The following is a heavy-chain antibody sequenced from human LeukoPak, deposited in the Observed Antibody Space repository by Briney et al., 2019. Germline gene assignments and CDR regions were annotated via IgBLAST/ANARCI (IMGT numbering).Heavy chain of an antibody. V-gene: IGHV1-2*02. CDR1: GYTFTGYC. CDR3: ARSMTWGNSGSYLIDY. Sequence: ASVKVSCKASGYTFTGYCMHWVRQAPGQGLEWMGWINPNSGGTNYAQKFQGRVTMTRDTSISTAYMELSRLRSDDTAVYYCARSMTWGNSGSYLIDYWGQGTLVTVSS. J-gene: IGHJ4*02. CDR2: INPNSGGT. D-gene: IGHD1-26*01.